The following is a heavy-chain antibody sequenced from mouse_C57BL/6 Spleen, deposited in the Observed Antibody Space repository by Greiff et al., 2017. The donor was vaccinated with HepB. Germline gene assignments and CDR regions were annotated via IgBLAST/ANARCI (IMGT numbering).Heavy chain of an antibody. CDR1: GFSLTSYG. J-gene: IGHJ3*01. CDR3: ARNGGNYPLAY. V-gene: IGHV2-2*01. D-gene: IGHD2-1*01. CDR2: IWSGGST. Sequence: VQLVESGPGLVQPSQSLSITCTVSGFSLTSYGVHWVRQSPGKGLEWLGVIWSGGSTDYNAAFISRLSISKDNSKSQVFFKMNSLQADDTAIYYCARNGGNYPLAYWGQGTLVTVSA.